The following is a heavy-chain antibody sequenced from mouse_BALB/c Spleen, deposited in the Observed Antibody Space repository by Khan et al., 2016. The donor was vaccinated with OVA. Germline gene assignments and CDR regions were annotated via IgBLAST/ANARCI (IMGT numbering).Heavy chain of an antibody. Sequence: QIQLVQSGPELKKPGETVKISCKASGKTFTNYGMNWVKQAPGKGLKWMGWINTYTGEPTYADDFKGRFAFSLAASASTAYLQINNLKDEDTATYFGARPPYFAYVMVYWGQGTSVTVSS. CDR1: GKTFTNYG. CDR3: ARPPYFAYVMVY. V-gene: IGHV9-3-1*01. D-gene: IGHD2-10*01. J-gene: IGHJ4*01. CDR2: INTYTGEP.